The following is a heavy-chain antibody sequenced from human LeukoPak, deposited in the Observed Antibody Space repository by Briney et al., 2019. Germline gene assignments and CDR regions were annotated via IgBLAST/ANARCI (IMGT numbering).Heavy chain of an antibody. J-gene: IGHJ3*02. CDR3: ARRYPNTGTTHAFDI. V-gene: IGHV4-61*02. Sequence: SETLSLTCTVSGGSISSGSYYWSWIRQPAGKGLEWIGRIYTSGSTNYNPSLKSRVTISVDTSKNQFSLKLSSVTAADTAVYYCARRYPNTGTTHAFDIWGQGTMVTVSS. CDR2: IYTSGST. D-gene: IGHD1-1*01. CDR1: GGSISSGSYY.